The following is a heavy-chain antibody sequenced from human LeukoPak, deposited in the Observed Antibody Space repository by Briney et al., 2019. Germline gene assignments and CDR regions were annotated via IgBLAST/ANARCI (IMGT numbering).Heavy chain of an antibody. D-gene: IGHD6-13*01. CDR1: GGSFSGYY. CDR3: ARAARIAAAGRFDY. Sequence: SETLSLTCAVYGGSFSGYYWSWIRQPPGKGLEWIGEINHSGSTNYNPSLKSRVTISVDTSKNQFSLKLGSVTAADTAVYYCARAARIAAAGRFDYWGQGTLVTVSS. CDR2: INHSGST. V-gene: IGHV4-34*01. J-gene: IGHJ4*02.